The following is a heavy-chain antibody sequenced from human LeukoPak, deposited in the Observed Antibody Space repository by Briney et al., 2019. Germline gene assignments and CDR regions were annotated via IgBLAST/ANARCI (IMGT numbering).Heavy chain of an antibody. Sequence: PGGSLRLSCAVSGFTFSSYSSNWVRQAPGKGLEWVSSMTSSSGSLYYADSVKGRFTISRDNAKSSLYLQMNSLRVEATAVYYCAREAYTGFDLEAFDSWGQGTRVTVSS. CDR3: AREAYTGFDLEAFDS. V-gene: IGHV3-21*06. D-gene: IGHD5-12*01. J-gene: IGHJ4*02. CDR1: GFTFSSYS. CDR2: MTSSSGSL.